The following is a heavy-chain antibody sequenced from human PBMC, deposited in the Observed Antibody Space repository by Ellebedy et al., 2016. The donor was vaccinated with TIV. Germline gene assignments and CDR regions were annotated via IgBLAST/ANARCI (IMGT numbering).Heavy chain of an antibody. CDR1: GFTFSDYY. D-gene: IGHD5-24*01. J-gene: IGHJ6*02. CDR3: ARGIEMATNPYYYYGMDV. V-gene: IGHV3-11*01. Sequence: PGGSLRLSCAAPGFTFSDYYMSWIRQAPGKGLEWVSYISSSGSTIYYADSVKGRFTISRDNAKNSLYLQMNSLRAEDTAVYYCARGIEMATNPYYYYGMDVWGQGTTVTVSS. CDR2: ISSSGSTI.